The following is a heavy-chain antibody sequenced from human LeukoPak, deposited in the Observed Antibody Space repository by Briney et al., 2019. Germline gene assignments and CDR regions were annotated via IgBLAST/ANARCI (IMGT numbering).Heavy chain of an antibody. CDR1: GGSISSFY. CDR3: ARLPTH. Sequence: SETLSLTCTVSGGSISSFYWSWIRQPPGKGLQWTGYIDYSGSTDYNPSLKSRVSISVDTSKNQFSLKLNSVTAADTAVYYCARLPTHWGQGTLVTVSS. V-gene: IGHV4-59*08. J-gene: IGHJ4*02. D-gene: IGHD4-17*01. CDR2: IDYSGST.